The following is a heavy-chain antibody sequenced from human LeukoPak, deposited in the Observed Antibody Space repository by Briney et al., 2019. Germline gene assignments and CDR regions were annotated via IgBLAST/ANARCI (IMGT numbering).Heavy chain of an antibody. CDR3: AKAPVTTCRGAFCYPFDY. Sequence: GGSLRLSCAASGFTFSSYRMNRVRQAPGKGLEWVSAISDTGNTYHADSVKGRFTISRDSSKNTLFLQMNRLRPEDAAVYYCAKAPVTTCRGAFCYPFDYWGLGTLVTVSS. D-gene: IGHD2-15*01. CDR1: GFTFSSYR. V-gene: IGHV3-23*01. CDR2: ISDTGNT. J-gene: IGHJ4*02.